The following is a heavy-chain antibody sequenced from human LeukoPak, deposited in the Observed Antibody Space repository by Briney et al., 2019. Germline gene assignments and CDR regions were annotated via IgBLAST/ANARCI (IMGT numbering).Heavy chain of an antibody. V-gene: IGHV4-39*07. J-gene: IGHJ4*02. Sequence: SETLSLTCTVSGGSISSSSYYWGWIRQPPGKGLEWIGSIYYSGSTYYNPSLKSRVTISVDTSKNQFSLKLSSVTAADTAVYYCARGLAVAPFDYWGQGTLVTVSS. D-gene: IGHD6-19*01. CDR2: IYYSGST. CDR3: ARGLAVAPFDY. CDR1: GGSISSSSYY.